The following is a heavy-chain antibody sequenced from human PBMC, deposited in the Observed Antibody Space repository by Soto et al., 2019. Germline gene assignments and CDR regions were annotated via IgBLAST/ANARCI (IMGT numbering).Heavy chain of an antibody. D-gene: IGHD3-22*01. CDR3: AATLDWGSYDFGGYPS. CDR1: GFTFSRSA. J-gene: IGHJ4*02. CDR2: IVAASGKT. Sequence: SVKVSCKGSGFTFSRSAVQWVRQARGQGREWIGWIVAASGKTDYSQIFQERVTITRDMSTSTAYMELSSLSSEDTAVYYCAATLDWGSYDFGGYPSWGQGTLVTVSS. V-gene: IGHV1-58*01.